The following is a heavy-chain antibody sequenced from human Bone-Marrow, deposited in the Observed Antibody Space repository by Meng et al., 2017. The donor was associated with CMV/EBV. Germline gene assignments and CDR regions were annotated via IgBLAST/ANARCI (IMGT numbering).Heavy chain of an antibody. CDR2: INSDGSST. J-gene: IGHJ5*02. CDR1: GFTFSSYS. CDR3: ATIAVVVTTNL. V-gene: IGHV3-74*01. Sequence: GESLKISCAASGFTFSSYSMNWVRQAPGKGLVWVSRINSDGSSTSYADSVKGRFTISRDNAKNTLYLQMNSLRAEDTAVYYCATIAVVVTTNLWGQGTLVTVSS. D-gene: IGHD3-22*01.